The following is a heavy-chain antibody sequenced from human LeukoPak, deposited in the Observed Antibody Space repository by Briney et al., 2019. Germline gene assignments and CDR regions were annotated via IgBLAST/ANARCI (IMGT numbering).Heavy chain of an antibody. V-gene: IGHV1-2*02. CDR3: ARDRVGSGWPRPYYFEF. CDR1: GYAFTVYY. D-gene: IGHD6-19*01. CDR2: INPNTGAT. J-gene: IGHJ4*02. Sequence: ASLKVSCRPSGYAFTVYYLHWVRQAPGQVFEWMGWINPNTGATMYAQKCAGRVSLSRDTSIDTAYMALTGLRRDDTAVYFWARDRVGSGWPRPYYFEFWGQGTLATVSS.